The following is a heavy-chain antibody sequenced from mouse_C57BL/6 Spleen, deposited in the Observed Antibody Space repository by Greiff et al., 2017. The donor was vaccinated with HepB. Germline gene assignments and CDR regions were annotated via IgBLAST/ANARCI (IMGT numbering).Heavy chain of an antibody. CDR2: IRLKSDNYAT. V-gene: IGHV6-3*01. D-gene: IGHD4-1*01. J-gene: IGHJ2*01. CDR3: TDPGTLDY. Sequence: DVKLVESGGGLVQPGGSMKLSCVASGFTFSNYWMNWVRQSPEKGLEWVAQIRLKSDNYATHYAESVKGRFTISRDDSKSSVYLQMNNLRAEDTGIYYCTDPGTLDYWGQGTTLTVSS. CDR1: GFTFSNYW.